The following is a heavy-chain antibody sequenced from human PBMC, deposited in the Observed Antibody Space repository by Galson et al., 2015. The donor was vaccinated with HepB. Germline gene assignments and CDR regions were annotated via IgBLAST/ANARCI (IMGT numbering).Heavy chain of an antibody. Sequence: ETLSLTCTVSGGSISGHYWSWIRQPPGKGLEWIGYIYYTGSTNYSPSLKSRVSISLDMSKNQFSLRLSSVTATDTAVYYCARRGTGATSRAFDSWGQGSLVTVSS. D-gene: IGHD1-26*01. J-gene: IGHJ4*02. CDR2: IYYTGST. CDR1: GGSISGHY. CDR3: ARRGTGATSRAFDS. V-gene: IGHV4-59*08.